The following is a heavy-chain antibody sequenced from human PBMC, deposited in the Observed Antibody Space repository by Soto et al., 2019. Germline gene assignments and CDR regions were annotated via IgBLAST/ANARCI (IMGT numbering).Heavy chain of an antibody. Sequence: QVQLVQSGAEVKKPGSSVKVSCKASGGTFSSYTISWVRQAPGQGLDWMGRIIPILGIANYAQKFQGRVTITADKSTSTAYMELSSLRSEDTAVYYCASQCSSTSCYDAVDPWGQGTLVTVSS. J-gene: IGHJ5*02. CDR3: ASQCSSTSCYDAVDP. CDR1: GGTFSSYT. D-gene: IGHD2-2*01. V-gene: IGHV1-69*02. CDR2: IIPILGIA.